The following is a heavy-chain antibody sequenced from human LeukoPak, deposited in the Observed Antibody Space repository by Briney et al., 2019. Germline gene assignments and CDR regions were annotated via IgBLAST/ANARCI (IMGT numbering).Heavy chain of an antibody. J-gene: IGHJ5*02. CDR2: INPDNGGT. Sequence: GASVKVSCRASGYTLTDYYIHWVREAPGQGLEWMGWINPDNGGTNYAQKFQGRVTMTRDTSIRTVYMDLSRLRSDDTAVFYCTREARVANWFDPWGQGTQVTVSS. CDR1: GYTLTDYY. CDR3: TREARVANWFDP. D-gene: IGHD2-15*01. V-gene: IGHV1-2*02.